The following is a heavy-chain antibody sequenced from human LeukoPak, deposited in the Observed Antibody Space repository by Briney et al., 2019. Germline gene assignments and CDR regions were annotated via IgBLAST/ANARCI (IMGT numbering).Heavy chain of an antibody. Sequence: GSSVKVSCKASGGTFSSYAISWVRQAPGQGLEWMGGIIPIFGTANYAQKFQGRVTITADESTSTAYMELSSLRSEDTAVYYCARVRYYDILTSYLHTGDYYGMDVWGQGTTVTVSS. CDR2: IIPIFGTA. V-gene: IGHV1-69*01. D-gene: IGHD3-9*01. CDR3: ARVRYYDILTSYLHTGDYYGMDV. CDR1: GGTFSSYA. J-gene: IGHJ6*02.